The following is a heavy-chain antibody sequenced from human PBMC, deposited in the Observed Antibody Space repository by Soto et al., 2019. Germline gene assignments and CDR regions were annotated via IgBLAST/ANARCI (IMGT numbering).Heavy chain of an antibody. CDR1: GFPFSWFA. V-gene: IGHV3-23*01. CDR2: IGGGDDI. J-gene: IGHJ6*01. D-gene: IGHD2-15*01. CDR3: AKDRFNDNGVCDPFCS. Sequence: WVSLRLSWLASGFPFSWFAMTWVRQAPGKGLECVSGIGGGDDIYYADSVTGRFTISRDDSRKMVFLQMNNLRAEDTGVYYLAKDRFNDNGVCDPFCSWGRGPMGTDSS.